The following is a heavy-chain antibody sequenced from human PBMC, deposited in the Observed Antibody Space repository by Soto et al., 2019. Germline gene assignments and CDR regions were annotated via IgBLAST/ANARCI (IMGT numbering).Heavy chain of an antibody. D-gene: IGHD3-22*01. CDR2: ISGSGGST. CDR1: VFTFSSYA. J-gene: IGHJ3*02. V-gene: IGHV3-23*01. CDR3: AKDGGAIYYDSSGYYTPWGGQEIDAFDI. Sequence: PGGSLRLSCAASVFTFSSYAMSWVCHARGKGLEWVSSISGSGGSTYYADSVKGRFTISRDNSKNTLYLQMNSQRAEDTAVYYCAKDGGAIYYDSSGYYTPWGGQEIDAFDIWGQGTMVTVSS.